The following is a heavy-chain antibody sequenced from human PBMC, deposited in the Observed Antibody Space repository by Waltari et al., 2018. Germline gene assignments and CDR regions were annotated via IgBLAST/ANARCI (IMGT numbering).Heavy chain of an antibody. Sequence: EVQLLESGGGLVQPGGSLRLSCAASGFNFSSSAMSWVRQAPGKGLEWVSAISGSGGSTYYADSVKGRFTISRDNSKNTLYLQMNSLRAEDTAVYYCAKGRYSGSYYHWFDPWGQGTLVTVSS. J-gene: IGHJ5*02. CDR1: GFNFSSSA. CDR2: ISGSGGST. V-gene: IGHV3-23*01. CDR3: AKGRYSGSYYHWFDP. D-gene: IGHD1-26*01.